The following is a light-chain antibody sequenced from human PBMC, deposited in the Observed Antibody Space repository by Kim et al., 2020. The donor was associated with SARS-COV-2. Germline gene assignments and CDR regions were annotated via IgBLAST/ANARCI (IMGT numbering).Light chain of an antibody. Sequence: SVSTPCALSIGHSSNAIAWHQQQPEKGPRYLIKVNSDGSHTKGDGIPDRFSGSTSGAERYLTISSLQSEDEADYYCQTWGPGIRVFGGGTQLTVL. CDR3: QTWGPGIRV. J-gene: IGLJ3*02. CDR2: VNSDGSH. CDR1: IGHSSNA. V-gene: IGLV4-69*01.